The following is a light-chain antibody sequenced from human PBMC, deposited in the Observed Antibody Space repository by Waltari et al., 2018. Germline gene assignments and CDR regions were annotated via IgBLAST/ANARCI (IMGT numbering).Light chain of an antibody. CDR1: QTISTF. Sequence: DIQMTQSPSSLSASVGDRVTITCRASQTISTFLNWYQQKPGKAPSVLIYDASSLQSGVPSRFSGSGSGTDFTLTISSLQPEDFATYYCQQSYTSPASTFGQGTRLEIK. CDR2: DAS. CDR3: QQSYTSPAST. J-gene: IGKJ5*01. V-gene: IGKV1-39*01.